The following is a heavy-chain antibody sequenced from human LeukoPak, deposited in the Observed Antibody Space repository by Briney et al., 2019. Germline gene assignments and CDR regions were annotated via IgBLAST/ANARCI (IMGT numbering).Heavy chain of an antibody. V-gene: IGHV3-30*02. J-gene: IGHJ4*02. D-gene: IGHD2-8*02. Sequence: GGSLRLSCAASGFTFASYGMHWVRHAPGKGLEWVALIRYDGNNKYYTDPVKGRFTIPKDNPKNTLYLQTNSLRAEDTAVYYCTGNQGYCTGGGCYIDYWGQGTLVTVSS. CDR2: IRYDGNNK. CDR1: GFTFASYG. CDR3: TGNQGYCTGGGCYIDY.